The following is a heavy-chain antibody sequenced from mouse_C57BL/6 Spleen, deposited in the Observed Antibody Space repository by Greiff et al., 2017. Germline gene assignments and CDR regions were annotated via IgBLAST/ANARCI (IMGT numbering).Heavy chain of an antibody. CDR1: GFSFTSYG. CDR3: ARTGTFYAMDY. D-gene: IGHD4-1*01. Sequence: VQLQQSGPGLVPPSQSLSITCTVSGFSFTSYGVHWVRQSPGKGREWLGLIWSGGSTDYTAAFISRLSIIKDNSKSQVFFKMNSLQSDDTAIYYYARTGTFYAMDYWGQGTSVTVSS. V-gene: IGHV2-2*01. CDR2: IWSGGST. J-gene: IGHJ4*01.